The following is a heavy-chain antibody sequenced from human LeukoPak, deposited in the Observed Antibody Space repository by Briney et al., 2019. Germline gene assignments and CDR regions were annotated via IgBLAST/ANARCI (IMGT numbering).Heavy chain of an antibody. Sequence: PAGSLRLSCAASGFPFTIYAMSWVRQAPGKGLEWVSSIGGSSTYYADFVKGRFTISRDTSKNTMDLQMNSLRAEDTAIYYCAKYRGFGDSYDSWGQGTLVTVSS. CDR2: IGGSST. J-gene: IGHJ4*02. V-gene: IGHV3-23*01. CDR1: GFPFTIYA. D-gene: IGHD3-10*01. CDR3: AKYRGFGDSYDS.